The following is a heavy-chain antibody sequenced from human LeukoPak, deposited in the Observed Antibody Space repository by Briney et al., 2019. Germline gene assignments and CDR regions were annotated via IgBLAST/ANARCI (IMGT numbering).Heavy chain of an antibody. V-gene: IGHV4-59*08. J-gene: IGHJ4*01. CDR1: GASINNNF. Sequence: SETLSLTCTVSGASINNNFWTWIRQPPGKGLEWIGYIYSSGSANYNPSLKSRVIISGDTSKNQISLNLTSVPAADTAVYFCARHRDYYDTWGHGTLVTVSS. D-gene: IGHD3-22*01. CDR2: IYSSGSA. CDR3: ARHRDYYDT.